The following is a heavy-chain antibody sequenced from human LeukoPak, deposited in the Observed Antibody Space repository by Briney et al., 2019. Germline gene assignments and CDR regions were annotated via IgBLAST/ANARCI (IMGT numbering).Heavy chain of an antibody. CDR2: ISSSSSYI. V-gene: IGHV3-21*04. CDR3: AKGTASIAVAGLIDY. D-gene: IGHD6-19*01. J-gene: IGHJ4*02. CDR1: GFTFSSYS. Sequence: PGGSLRLSCAPSGFTFSSYSMNWVRQAPGKGLEGVSSISSSSSYIYYADSVKGRFTISRDNSKNTLYLQMNSLRAEDTAVYYCAKGTASIAVAGLIDYWGQGTLVTVSS.